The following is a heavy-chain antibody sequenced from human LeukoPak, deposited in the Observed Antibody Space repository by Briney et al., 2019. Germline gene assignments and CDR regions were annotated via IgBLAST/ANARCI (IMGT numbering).Heavy chain of an antibody. CDR1: GYTFTNYY. Sequence: ASVKVSCKASGYTFTNYYMHWVRQAPGQGLEWMGIIIPSGGSTTYAQKFQGRVTITRDTSASTAYMELSSLRSEDTAVYYCARGPAAAYWGQGTLVTVSS. V-gene: IGHV1-46*01. D-gene: IGHD6-13*01. CDR3: ARGPAAAY. J-gene: IGHJ4*02. CDR2: IIPSGGST.